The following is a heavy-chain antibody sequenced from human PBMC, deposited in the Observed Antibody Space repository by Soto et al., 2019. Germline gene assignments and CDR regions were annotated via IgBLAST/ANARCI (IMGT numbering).Heavy chain of an antibody. CDR1: GDSISSSNW. J-gene: IGHJ5*02. CDR3: ARVDAEYLVSWGDRWFDP. Sequence: QLQESGPGLVKPSGTLSVTCAVSGDSISSSNWWSWVRQPPGKGLEWIGEIHHSGRINYNPSXKSRVTISIXKXXXQXXLRLTSVTAADTAVYYCARVDAEYLVSWGDRWFDPWGQGTLVTVSS. CDR2: IHHSGRI. D-gene: IGHD2-2*01. V-gene: IGHV4-4*02.